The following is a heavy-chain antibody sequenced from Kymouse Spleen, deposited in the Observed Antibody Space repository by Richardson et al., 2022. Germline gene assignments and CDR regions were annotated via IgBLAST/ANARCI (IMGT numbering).Heavy chain of an antibody. J-gene: IGHJ6*02. D-gene: IGHD3-3*01. CDR2: ISSSSSYI. V-gene: IGHV3-21*03. CDR1: GFTFSSYS. CDR3: ARDTDFWSGSPLYYYYYGMDV. Sequence: EVQLVESGGGLVKPGGSLRLSCAASGFTFSSYSMNWVRQAPGKGLEWVSSISSSSSYIYYADSVKGRFTISRDNAKNSLYLQMNSLRAEDTAVYYCARDTDFWSGSPLYYYYYGMDVWGQGTTVTVSS.